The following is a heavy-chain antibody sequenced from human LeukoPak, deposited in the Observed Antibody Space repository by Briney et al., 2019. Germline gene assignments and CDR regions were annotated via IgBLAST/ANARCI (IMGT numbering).Heavy chain of an antibody. CDR2: ISGSGDNT. J-gene: IGHJ4*02. D-gene: IGHD3-10*01. CDR1: GFTFNSYA. V-gene: IGHV3-23*01. Sequence: GSLRLSCAASGFTFNSYAINWVRRAPGKGREWVSAISGSGDNTYYADSVKGRFTVSRDNSKNTVYLQMNSLRAEDTAVYFCARDLSYGSGEFWGQGTLVTVSS. CDR3: ARDLSYGSGEF.